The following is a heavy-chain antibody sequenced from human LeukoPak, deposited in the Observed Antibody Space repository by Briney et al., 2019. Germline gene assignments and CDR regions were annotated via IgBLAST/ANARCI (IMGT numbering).Heavy chain of an antibody. CDR3: ARVGEWELTASIWFDP. D-gene: IGHD1-26*01. J-gene: IGHJ5*02. CDR2: IYYSGST. V-gene: IGHV4-59*01. Sequence: SESLSLTCTVSGGSISSYYWSSSRQTPRERLGCVGYIYYSGSTNYNTSLTSRVIISVDTSKNQFSLKLSSVTAADTAVYYCARVGEWELTASIWFDPWGQGTLVTVSS. CDR1: GGSISSYY.